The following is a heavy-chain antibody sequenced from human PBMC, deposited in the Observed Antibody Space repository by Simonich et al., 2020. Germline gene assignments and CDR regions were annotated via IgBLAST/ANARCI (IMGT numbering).Heavy chain of an antibody. CDR2: IDRSISNL. CDR1: GFTFSSSS. V-gene: IGHV3-21*01. Sequence: EVQLVESGGGLVKPGGSLRLSCAASGFTFSSSSMNWVRQAPGKGLEVGASIDRSISNLYDTDSMKGRFTIFRDNAKNSLYLQMNSLRAEDTAVYYCARKRFLEWFFDYWGQGTLVTVSS. CDR3: ARKRFLEWFFDY. D-gene: IGHD3-3*01. J-gene: IGHJ4*02.